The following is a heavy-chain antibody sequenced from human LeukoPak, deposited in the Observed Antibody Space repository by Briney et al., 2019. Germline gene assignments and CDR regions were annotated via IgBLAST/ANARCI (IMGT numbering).Heavy chain of an antibody. D-gene: IGHD6-6*01. CDR3: ARGAPFYYSSSSRVGYYFDY. CDR2: ISYDGSNK. CDR1: GFTFSSYG. J-gene: IGHJ4*02. Sequence: GGSLRLSCAASGFTFSSYGMHWVRQAPGKGLEWVAVISYDGSNKYYADSVKGRFTISRDNSKNTLYLQMNSLRAEDTAVYYCARGAPFYYSSSSRVGYYFDYWGQGTLVTVSS. V-gene: IGHV3-30*03.